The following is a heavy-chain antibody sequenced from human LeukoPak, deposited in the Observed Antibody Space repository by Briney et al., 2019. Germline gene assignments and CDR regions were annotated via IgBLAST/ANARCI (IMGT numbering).Heavy chain of an antibody. CDR2: ISYDGSNK. Sequence: GRSLRLSCAASGFTFSIYAMHWVRLAPGRGLEWVAVISYDGSNKYYADSVKGRYTISRDNSKNTLYLQLNSLRAEDTAVYYCASAVPDYWGQGTLVTVSS. CDR3: ASAVPDY. J-gene: IGHJ4*02. CDR1: GFTFSIYA. V-gene: IGHV3-30*01. D-gene: IGHD3-10*01.